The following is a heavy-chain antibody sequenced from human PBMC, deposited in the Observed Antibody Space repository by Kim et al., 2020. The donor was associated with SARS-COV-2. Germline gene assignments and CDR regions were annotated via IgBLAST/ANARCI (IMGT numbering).Heavy chain of an antibody. CDR1: GVSISSRSYY. Sequence: SETLSLTCTVSGVSISSRSYYWGWIRQPPGKGREWIASIDYTGSTYYSPSLKCRITISVDTSTNHFSLNLSSVTAADTAVYYCAAIGASGMTPDFWGKGTLVTVSS. J-gene: IGHJ4*02. CDR2: IDYTGST. D-gene: IGHD6-13*01. V-gene: IGHV4-39*02. CDR3: AAIGASGMTPDF.